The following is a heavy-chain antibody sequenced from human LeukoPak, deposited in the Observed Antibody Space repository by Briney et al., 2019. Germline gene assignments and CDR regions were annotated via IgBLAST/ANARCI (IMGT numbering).Heavy chain of an antibody. CDR1: GGSISSYY. CDR3: ARGNSGWYGYYFDY. V-gene: IGHV4-59*01. CDR2: IYYSGST. Sequence: SETLSLTCTVSGGSISSYYWSWIRQPPGKGLERIGYIYYSGSTNYNPSLKSRVTISVDTSKNQFSLKLSFVTAADTAVYYCARGNSGWYGYYFDYWGQGTLVTVSS. J-gene: IGHJ4*02. D-gene: IGHD6-19*01.